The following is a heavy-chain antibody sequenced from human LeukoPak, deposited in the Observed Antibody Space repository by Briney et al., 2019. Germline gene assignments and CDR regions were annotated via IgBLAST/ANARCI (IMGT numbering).Heavy chain of an antibody. CDR2: IYYSEST. J-gene: IGHJ4*02. CDR3: ARDPGRRYFDY. CDR1: GGSISSYY. V-gene: IGHV4-59*01. Sequence: PSETLSLTCTVSGGSISSYYWSWIRQPPGKGLEWIGYIYYSESTNYNPSLKSRVTISVDTSKNQFSLKLSSVTAADTAVYYCARDPGRRYFDYWGQGTLGTVSS.